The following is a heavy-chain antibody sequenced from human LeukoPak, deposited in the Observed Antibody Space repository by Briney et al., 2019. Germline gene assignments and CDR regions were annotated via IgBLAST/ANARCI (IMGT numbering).Heavy chain of an antibody. J-gene: IGHJ3*02. V-gene: IGHV3-30*18. CDR3: AKPAGITFGENAFDI. CDR1: GFTFSSYG. Sequence: GGSLRLSCAASGFTFSSYGMHWVRQAPGKGLEWVAVISYDGSNKYYADSVKGRFTISRDNSKNTLYLQMNSLRAEDTAVYYCAKPAGITFGENAFDIWGQGTMVTVSS. CDR2: ISYDGSNK. D-gene: IGHD3-16*01.